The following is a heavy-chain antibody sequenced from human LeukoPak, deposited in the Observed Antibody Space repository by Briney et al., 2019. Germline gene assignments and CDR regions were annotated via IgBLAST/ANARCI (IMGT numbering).Heavy chain of an antibody. CDR1: GGSISSYY. V-gene: IGHV4-59*12. Sequence: SETLSLTCTVSGGSISSYYWSWIRQPPGKGLEWIGNIYHSGSTYYNPSLKSRVTISVDKSKNQFSLKLSSVTAADTAVYYCASKLYGDARTFDYWGQGTLVTVSS. J-gene: IGHJ4*02. CDR2: IYHSGST. D-gene: IGHD4-17*01. CDR3: ASKLYGDARTFDY.